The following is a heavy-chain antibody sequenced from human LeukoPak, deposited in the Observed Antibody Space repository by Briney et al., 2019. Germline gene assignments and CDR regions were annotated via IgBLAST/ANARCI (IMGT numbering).Heavy chain of an antibody. J-gene: IGHJ4*02. V-gene: IGHV3-30*02. D-gene: IGHD3-10*01. CDR1: GFTFSSYG. CDR3: ARVGLNDYGSGTYADY. Sequence: GSLRLSCAASGFTFSSYGMHWVRQAPGKGLEWVAFIRYDGSNKYYADSVKGRFTISRDNARNSLYLQMNSLRAEDTAVYYCARVGLNDYGSGTYADYWGQGTLVTVSS. CDR2: IRYDGSNK.